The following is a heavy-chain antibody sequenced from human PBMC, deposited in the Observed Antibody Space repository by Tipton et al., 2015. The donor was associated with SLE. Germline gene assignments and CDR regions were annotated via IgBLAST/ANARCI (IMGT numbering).Heavy chain of an antibody. V-gene: IGHV4-31*03. J-gene: IGHJ4*02. CDR2: IYYSGST. CDR1: GGSISSGGYY. D-gene: IGHD2-2*01. CDR3: ASHSTHYYSSTSCYFDS. Sequence: TLSLTCTVSGGSISSGGYYRSWIRQHPGKGLEWIGYIYYSGSTYYNPSLKRRVTISVDTSKNQFSLKLSSVTAADTAVYYCASHSTHYYSSTSCYFDSWGQGTLVTVSS.